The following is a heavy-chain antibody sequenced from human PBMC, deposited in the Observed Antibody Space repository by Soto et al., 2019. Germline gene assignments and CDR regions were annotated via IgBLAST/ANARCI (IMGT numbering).Heavy chain of an antibody. V-gene: IGHV3-48*03. J-gene: IGHJ2*01. Sequence: KGLEWISYISKDSGRATRYADSVKGRFTISRDNSKNTLYLQMNSLRAEDTAVFFFXAEDGIRDTVPVSAFLLNRSSDL. CDR2: ISKDSGRAT. D-gene: IGHD2-15*01. CDR3: XAEDGIRDTVPVSAFLLNRSSDL.